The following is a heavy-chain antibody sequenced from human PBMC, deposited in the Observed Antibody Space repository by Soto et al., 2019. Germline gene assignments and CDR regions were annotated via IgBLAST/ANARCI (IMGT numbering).Heavy chain of an antibody. J-gene: IGHJ5*02. V-gene: IGHV1-18*01. D-gene: IGHD3-3*01. CDR1: GYTFTSYG. Sequence: ASVKVSCKASGYTFTSYGISWVRQAPGQGLEWMGWISAYNGNTNYAQKLQGRVTMTTDTSTSTAYMGLRSLRSDDTAVYYCARSTYYDFWSGPENWFDPWGQGTLVTVSS. CDR3: ARSTYYDFWSGPENWFDP. CDR2: ISAYNGNT.